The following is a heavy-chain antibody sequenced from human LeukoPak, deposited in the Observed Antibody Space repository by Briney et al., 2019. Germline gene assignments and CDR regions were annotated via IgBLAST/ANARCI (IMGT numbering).Heavy chain of an antibody. V-gene: IGHV1-69*05. D-gene: IGHD6-13*01. CDR1: GGTFGSYA. Sequence: SVKVSCKASGGTFGSYAISWVRQAPGQGLEWRGGISPIFGTANYAQKFQGRVTIPTDEFTSTAYMELSSLRSEDTAVYYCARGLDSSSWAHNWFDSWGQGTLVTVSS. CDR3: ARGLDSSSWAHNWFDS. J-gene: IGHJ5*01. CDR2: ISPIFGTA.